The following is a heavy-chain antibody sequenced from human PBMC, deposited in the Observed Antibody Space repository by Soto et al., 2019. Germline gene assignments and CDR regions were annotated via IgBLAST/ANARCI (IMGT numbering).Heavy chain of an antibody. Sequence: ASETLSVTCTVSGGSVSSGSYYWSWIRQPPGKGLEWIGYIYYSGSTNYNPSLKSRVTISVDTSKNQFSLKLSSVTAADTAVYYCQGQNNWNGSIYWGQGTLVTVSS. D-gene: IGHD1-20*01. CDR2: IYYSGST. CDR3: QGQNNWNGSIY. J-gene: IGHJ4*02. CDR1: GGSVSSGSYY. V-gene: IGHV4-61*01.